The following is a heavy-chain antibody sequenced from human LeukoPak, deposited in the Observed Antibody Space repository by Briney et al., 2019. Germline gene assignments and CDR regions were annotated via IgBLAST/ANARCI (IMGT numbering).Heavy chain of an antibody. CDR3: ARRAGAYSHPYDY. J-gene: IGHJ4*02. Sequence: GGSLRLSCAASGFTFSSYGMHWVRQAPGKGLEWVAFIRYDGSKKYYADSVKGRFTISRDNSKNTLYLQMNSLRAEDTAVYYCARRAGAYSHPYDYWGQGTLVTVSS. CDR1: GFTFSSYG. V-gene: IGHV3-30*02. D-gene: IGHD4/OR15-4a*01. CDR2: IRYDGSKK.